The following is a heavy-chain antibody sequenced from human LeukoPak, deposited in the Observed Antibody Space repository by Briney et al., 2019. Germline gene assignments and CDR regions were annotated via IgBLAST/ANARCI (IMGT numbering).Heavy chain of an antibody. V-gene: IGHV4-4*07. CDR2: IYTSGST. D-gene: IGHD1-7*01. J-gene: IGHJ3*02. Sequence: SETLSLTCTVSGGSISSYYWSWIRQPAGKGLEWIGRIYTSGSTNYNPSLKTRLTMSVDTSKNQFSLKLSSVTAADTAVYYCARLITGTTTAFDIWGQGTMVTVSS. CDR3: ARLITGTTTAFDI. CDR1: GGSISSYY.